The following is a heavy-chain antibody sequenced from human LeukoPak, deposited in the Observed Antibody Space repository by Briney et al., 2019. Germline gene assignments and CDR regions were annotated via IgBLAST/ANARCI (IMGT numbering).Heavy chain of an antibody. D-gene: IGHD4-17*01. Sequence: GGSLRLSCAASGFTFSTYAMHWVRQAPGKGLEWVAVICSDSTNKYYADSVRGRFTISRDNSKNTLYLQMSSLRAEDTAMYYCARDRLTTVTTFHFDYWGQGTLVTVSS. V-gene: IGHV3-33*01. CDR1: GFTFSTYA. J-gene: IGHJ4*02. CDR2: ICSDSTNK. CDR3: ARDRLTTVTTFHFDY.